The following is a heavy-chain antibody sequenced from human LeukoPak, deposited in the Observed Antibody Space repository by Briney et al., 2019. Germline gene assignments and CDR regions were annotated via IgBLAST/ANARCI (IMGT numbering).Heavy chain of an antibody. CDR3: VRGGYSSFDY. CDR1: GFTFSSCS. Sequence: GGSLRLSCAASGFTFSSCSMNSVRQAPGKGLEWVANIKQDGSQKHYVDSVKGRFTISRDNSKNLLYLQMNSLGAEDTAVYYCVRGGYSSFDYWGQGTLVTVSS. V-gene: IGHV3-7*01. J-gene: IGHJ4*02. CDR2: IKQDGSQK. D-gene: IGHD3-10*01.